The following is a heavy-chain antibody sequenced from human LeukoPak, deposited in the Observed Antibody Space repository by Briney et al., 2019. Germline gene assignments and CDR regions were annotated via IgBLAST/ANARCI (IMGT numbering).Heavy chain of an antibody. CDR3: ARGPFCSSTSCYRRRVGRGFDY. CDR2: INHSGST. J-gene: IGHJ4*01. D-gene: IGHD2-2*02. CDR1: GGSFSGYY. Sequence: SETLSLTCAVYGGSFSGYYWSWIRQPPGKGLEWIGEINHSGSTNYNPSLKSRVTISVDTSKNQFSLKLSSVTAADTAVYYCARGPFCSSTSCYRRRVGRGFDYWGHGTLVTVSS. V-gene: IGHV4-34*01.